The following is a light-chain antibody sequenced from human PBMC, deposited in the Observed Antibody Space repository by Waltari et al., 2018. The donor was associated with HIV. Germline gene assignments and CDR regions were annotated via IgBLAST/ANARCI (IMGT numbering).Light chain of an antibody. CDR1: QSVSSN. V-gene: IGKV3-15*01. CDR2: GAS. Sequence: EIVMTQSPATLSVSPGERATLSCRASQSVSSNLAWYQQKPGQAPRLLIYGASTRATCIPASFSVSGSGTVFTLPISSLQSEDFAVYYCQQYNNLPPLFTFGPGTKVDIK. CDR3: QQYNNLPPLFT. J-gene: IGKJ3*01.